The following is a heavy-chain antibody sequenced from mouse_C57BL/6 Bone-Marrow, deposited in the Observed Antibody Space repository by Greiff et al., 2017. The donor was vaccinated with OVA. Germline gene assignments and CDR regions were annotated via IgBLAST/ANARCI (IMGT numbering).Heavy chain of an antibody. J-gene: IGHJ3*01. CDR2: ISSGGDYI. V-gene: IGHV5-9-1*02. CDR1: GFTFSSYA. Sequence: EVKLMESGEGLVKPGGSLILSCAASGFTFSSYAMSWVRQTPEKRLEWVAYISSGGDYIYYADTVKGRFTISRDNARNTLYLQMSSLKSEDTAMYYCTRAYYYGSNQFAYWGQGTLVTVSA. CDR3: TRAYYYGSNQFAY. D-gene: IGHD1-1*01.